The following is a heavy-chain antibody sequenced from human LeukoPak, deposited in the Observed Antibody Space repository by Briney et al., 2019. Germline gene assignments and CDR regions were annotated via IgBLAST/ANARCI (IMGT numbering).Heavy chain of an antibody. CDR1: GFTFSSYG. J-gene: IGHJ4*02. Sequence: GGSLRLSCAASGFTFSSYGMHWVRQAPGKGLEWVAFIRYDGSNKYYADSVKGRFTISRDNSKNTLYLQMNSLRAEDTAVYYCASRDPYYYDSSGYYDGWGQGTLVTVSS. CDR3: ASRDPYYYDSSGYYDG. CDR2: IRYDGSNK. D-gene: IGHD3-22*01. V-gene: IGHV3-30*02.